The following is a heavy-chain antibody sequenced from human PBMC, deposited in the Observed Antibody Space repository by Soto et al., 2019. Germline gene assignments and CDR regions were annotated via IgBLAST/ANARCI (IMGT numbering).Heavy chain of an antibody. Sequence: GGSLRLSCAASGFTFSAYAMSWVRQAPGKGLEWVSTLSNTGGSTYYADSVKGRFTISRDNSKDTLSLQMNSLRAEDSAVYYCAKAPVVPAAMWGPFDYWGQGTLVTVSS. CDR3: AKAPVVPAAMWGPFDY. CDR1: GFTFSAYA. D-gene: IGHD2-2*01. V-gene: IGHV3-23*01. J-gene: IGHJ4*02. CDR2: LSNTGGST.